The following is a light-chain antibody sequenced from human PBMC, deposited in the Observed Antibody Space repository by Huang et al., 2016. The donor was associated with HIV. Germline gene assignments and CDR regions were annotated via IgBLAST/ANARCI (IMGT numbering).Light chain of an antibody. J-gene: IGKJ4*01. Sequence: IVLTQSPATLSLSPGERATLSCRASQSLNKFLAWYQQKPGQAPRLLIYNAPDRAPGVPARFSGGGSGTDFTLTITDLKAEDFAIYYCQQRSSSLTFGGGTKVEIK. V-gene: IGKV3-11*01. CDR2: NAP. CDR1: QSLNKF. CDR3: QQRSSSLT.